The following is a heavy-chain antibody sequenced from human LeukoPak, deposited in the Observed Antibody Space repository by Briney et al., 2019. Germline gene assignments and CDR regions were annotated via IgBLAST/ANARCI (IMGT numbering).Heavy chain of an antibody. V-gene: IGHV3-23*01. D-gene: IGHD2-21*02. CDR3: AKERRDCGGDCYRHVTDAFDI. CDR2: ISWNSGSI. J-gene: IGHJ3*02. Sequence: GGSLRLSCAASGFTFSSYWMSWVRQAPGKGLEWVSGISWNSGSIGYADSVKGRFTISRDNSKNTLYLQMNSLRAEDTAVYYCAKERRDCGGDCYRHVTDAFDIWGQGTMVTVSS. CDR1: GFTFSSYW.